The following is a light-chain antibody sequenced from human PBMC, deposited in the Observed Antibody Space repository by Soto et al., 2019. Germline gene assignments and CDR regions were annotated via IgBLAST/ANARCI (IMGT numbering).Light chain of an antibody. CDR1: QSISSY. Sequence: DIQMTQSPSSLSASVGDRVTITCRASQSISSYLNWYQQKPGKAPKLLMNAVSTLQSGVPSRFSGSGSGTDFTLTISSLRPEDFATYFCQPSYDTPFTFGPGTKVD. J-gene: IGKJ3*01. CDR2: AVS. CDR3: QPSYDTPFT. V-gene: IGKV1-39*01.